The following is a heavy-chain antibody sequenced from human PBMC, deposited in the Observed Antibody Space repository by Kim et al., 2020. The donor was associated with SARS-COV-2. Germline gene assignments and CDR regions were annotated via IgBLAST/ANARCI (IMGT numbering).Heavy chain of an antibody. CDR2: IFYRGGT. CDR3: ARDVAYCSASSCYAFFDY. D-gene: IGHD2-2*01. V-gene: IGHV4-39*02. Sequence: SETLSLTCTVSGDSISSSTYLWGWIRQPPGKGLEWIGSIFYRGGTHYNPSLQSRVTISVDTYKNQFSLKLNSVTAADTAMYYCARDVAYCSASSCYAFFDYWGQGTLVTFSS. J-gene: IGHJ4*02. CDR1: GDSISSSTYL.